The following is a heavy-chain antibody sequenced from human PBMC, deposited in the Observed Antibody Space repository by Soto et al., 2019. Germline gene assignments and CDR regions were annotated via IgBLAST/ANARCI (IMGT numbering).Heavy chain of an antibody. J-gene: IGHJ4*02. D-gene: IGHD3-10*01. CDR3: ARGQLVRGLILVDFDY. CDR1: GYTFTDHY. CDR2: INPNSGVT. V-gene: IGHV1-2*04. Sequence: ASVKVSCKASGYTFTDHYMHWVRQAPGQGLEWMGWINPNSGVTNYAQNFQGWVSMTRDTSSSTAYMELSRHWSGDTAVYYCARGQLVRGLILVDFDYWGQGTLVTVSS.